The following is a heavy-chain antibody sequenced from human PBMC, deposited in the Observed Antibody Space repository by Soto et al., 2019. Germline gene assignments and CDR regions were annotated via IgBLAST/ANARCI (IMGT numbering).Heavy chain of an antibody. V-gene: IGHV2-5*02. Sequence: SGPTLVNPTQTLTLTCTFSGFSLSTSEVGVGWIRQPPGKALQWLALIYWDDDKRYSPSLKSRLTITKDSSKNQVVLTMTNMDPLDTATYYCAHAFGGTSWPNDAFDVWGQGTVVTVSS. CDR2: IYWDDDK. J-gene: IGHJ3*01. CDR1: GFSLSTSEVG. CDR3: AHAFGGTSWPNDAFDV. D-gene: IGHD3-16*01.